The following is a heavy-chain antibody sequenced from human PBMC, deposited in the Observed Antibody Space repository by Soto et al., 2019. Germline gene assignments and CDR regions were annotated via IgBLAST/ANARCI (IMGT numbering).Heavy chain of an antibody. CDR3: LWGSSEFDY. J-gene: IGHJ4*02. Sequence: QAQLVQSGAEVKKPGASVKVSCKASGYSFTTYGISWVRQAPGQGLEWMGWISAYTGNTKYAPKLQGRVTMTTDTSTTTAYMELRSLRSDDTAVYYCLWGSSEFDYWGQGTLVTVSS. CDR1: GYSFTTYG. V-gene: IGHV1-18*01. CDR2: ISAYTGNT. D-gene: IGHD3-16*01.